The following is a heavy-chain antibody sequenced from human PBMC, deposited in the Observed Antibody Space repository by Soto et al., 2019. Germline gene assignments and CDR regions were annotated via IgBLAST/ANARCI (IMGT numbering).Heavy chain of an antibody. D-gene: IGHD5-12*01. V-gene: IGHV3-30*18. Sequence: QVQLVESGGGVVQPGRSLRLSCAASGFTFSSYGMHWVRQGPGKGLDWVAVISYDGSNQYYADAVKGRFTISRDNSKNTMYLQMNSLRAEDTAVYYRAKDSGGKWLRSHFDYWGQGTLVTVSS. CDR3: AKDSGGKWLRSHFDY. CDR1: GFTFSSYG. J-gene: IGHJ4*02. CDR2: ISYDGSNQ.